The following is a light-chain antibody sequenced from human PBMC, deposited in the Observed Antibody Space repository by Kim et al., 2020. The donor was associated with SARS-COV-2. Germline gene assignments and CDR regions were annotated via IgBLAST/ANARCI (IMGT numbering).Light chain of an antibody. Sequence: PGERATVSCRASQSVTNYLAWFQQKPSQAPRLLIYDASHTATGIPARFSAGGSGTDFTLTISSLESEDSAVYYCQQRSSWPLSITFGQGTRLEIK. V-gene: IGKV3-11*01. J-gene: IGKJ5*01. CDR1: QSVTNY. CDR3: QQRSSWPLSIT. CDR2: DAS.